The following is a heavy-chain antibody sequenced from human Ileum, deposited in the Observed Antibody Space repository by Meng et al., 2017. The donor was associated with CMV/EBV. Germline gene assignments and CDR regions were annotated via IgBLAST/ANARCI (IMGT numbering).Heavy chain of an antibody. CDR3: VKSSGTFYPAFDY. J-gene: IGHJ4*02. D-gene: IGHD1-26*01. Sequence: SGFIFSDRYMDWVRQAPGQGLEWVGRVRDRGNSYTTEYAASVKGRFTISRDDSKNSLYLQMNSLENEDTAVYYCVKSSGTFYPAFDYWGQGTLVTVSS. CDR1: GFIFSDRY. V-gene: IGHV3-72*01. CDR2: VRDRGNSYTT.